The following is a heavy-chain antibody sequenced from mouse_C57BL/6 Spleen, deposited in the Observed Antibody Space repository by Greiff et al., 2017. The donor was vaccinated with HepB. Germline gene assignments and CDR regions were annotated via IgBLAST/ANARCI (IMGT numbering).Heavy chain of an antibody. CDR2: ISSGGDYI. V-gene: IGHV5-9-1*02. Sequence: EVKLVESGEGLVKPGGSLKLSCAASGFTFSSYAMSWVRQTPEKRLEWVAYISSGGDYIYYADTVKGRFTISRDNARNTLYLQMSSLKSEDTAMYYCTRDEDYYGSSYGYFDVWGTGTTVTVSS. CDR3: TRDEDYYGSSYGYFDV. D-gene: IGHD1-1*01. J-gene: IGHJ1*03. CDR1: GFTFSSYA.